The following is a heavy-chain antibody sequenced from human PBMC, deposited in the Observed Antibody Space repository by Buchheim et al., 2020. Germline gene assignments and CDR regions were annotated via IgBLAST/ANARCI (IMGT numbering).Heavy chain of an antibody. Sequence: QVQLVESGGGVVQPGRSLRLSCAASGFTFSTYGMHWVRQAPGKGLEWVAVISYDGSHKYYAASVKGRFTISRDNSKNTLDLQMNSLRAEDTAVYYCAKASSGWLVLDYWGQGTL. CDR3: AKASSGWLVLDY. CDR2: ISYDGSHK. CDR1: GFTFSTYG. J-gene: IGHJ4*02. V-gene: IGHV3-30*18. D-gene: IGHD6-19*01.